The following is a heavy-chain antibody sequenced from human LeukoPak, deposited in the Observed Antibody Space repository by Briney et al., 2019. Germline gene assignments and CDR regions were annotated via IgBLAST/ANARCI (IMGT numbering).Heavy chain of an antibody. D-gene: IGHD3-22*01. V-gene: IGHV3-9*01. J-gene: IGHJ4*02. Sequence: PGGSLRLSCAASGFTFDDYAMHWVRQAPGKGLEWVSGISWNSGSIGYADSVKGRFTISRDNAKNSLYLQMNSLRAEDTALYYCAKESYDSSGYYSFDYWGQGTLVTVSS. CDR3: AKESYDSSGYYSFDY. CDR1: GFTFDDYA. CDR2: ISWNSGSI.